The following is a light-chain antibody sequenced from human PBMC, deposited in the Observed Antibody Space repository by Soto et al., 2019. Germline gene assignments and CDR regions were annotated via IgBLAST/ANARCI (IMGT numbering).Light chain of an antibody. V-gene: IGLV2-14*01. Sequence: QSALTQPASVSGSPGQSIIISCTGTSSDVDTYKYVSWYQQHPGKAPKLMIYEVSHRPSGVSDRFSGSKSGNTASLTISGLQAEDEADHYCCSYAGSTTRVLFGGGTKLTVL. J-gene: IGLJ2*01. CDR3: CSYAGSTTRVL. CDR1: SSDVDTYKY. CDR2: EVS.